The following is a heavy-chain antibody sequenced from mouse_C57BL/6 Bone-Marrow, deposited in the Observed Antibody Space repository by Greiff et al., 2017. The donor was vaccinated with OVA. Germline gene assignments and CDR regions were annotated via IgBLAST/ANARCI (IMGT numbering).Heavy chain of an antibody. CDR1: GFSLTSYG. CDR3: AKNREVYDYDEGYAMDY. D-gene: IGHD2-4*01. V-gene: IGHV2-5*01. CDR2: IWRSGST. Sequence: VKLEESGPGLVQPSQSLSITCTVSGFSLTSYGVHWVRQSPGKGLEWLGVIWRSGSTDYNAAFMSRLSITKDNSKSQVFFKMNSLQADDTAIYYCAKNREVYDYDEGYAMDYWGQGTSVTVSS. J-gene: IGHJ4*01.